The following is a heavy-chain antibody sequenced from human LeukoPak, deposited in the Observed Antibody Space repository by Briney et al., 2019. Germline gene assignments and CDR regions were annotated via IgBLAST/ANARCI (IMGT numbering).Heavy chain of an antibody. CDR3: ARPAVAGTDDY. V-gene: IGHV4-59*08. D-gene: IGHD6-19*01. Sequence: SETLSLTCTVSGGSISSYYWSWIRQPPGKGLEWIGYIYYSGSTNYNPSLKSRVTISVDTSKNQFPLKLSSVTAADTAVYYCARPAVAGTDDYWGQGTLVTVSS. CDR1: GGSISSYY. J-gene: IGHJ4*02. CDR2: IYYSGST.